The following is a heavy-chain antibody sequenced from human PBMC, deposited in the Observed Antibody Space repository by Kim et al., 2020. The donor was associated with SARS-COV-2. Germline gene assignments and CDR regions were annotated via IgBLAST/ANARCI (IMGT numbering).Heavy chain of an antibody. CDR2: IKPDGSEK. Sequence: GGSLRLSCVASGFSFSNYWMNWVRQAPGKGLEWVATIKPDGSEKYYVDSVKGRFTISRDNAKFSLDLQMNSLRAEDTAVYYCARDEYWGQGILVTVSS. V-gene: IGHV3-7*03. J-gene: IGHJ4*02. CDR1: GFSFSNYW. CDR3: ARDEY.